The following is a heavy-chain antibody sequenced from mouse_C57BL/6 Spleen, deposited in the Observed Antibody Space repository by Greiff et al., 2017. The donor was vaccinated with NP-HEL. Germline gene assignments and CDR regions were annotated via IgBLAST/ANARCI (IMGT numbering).Heavy chain of an antibody. CDR2: FYPGSGSI. J-gene: IGHJ1*03. D-gene: IGHD2-3*01. CDR1: GYTFTEYT. CDR3: ARHEDERIYDGYWYFDV. V-gene: IGHV1-62-2*01. Sequence: QVQLQQSGAELVKPGASVKLSCKASGYTFTEYTIHWVKQRSGQGLEWIGWFYPGSGSIKYNEKFKDKATLTADKSSSTVYMELSRLTSEDSAVYFCARHEDERIYDGYWYFDVWGTGTTVTVSS.